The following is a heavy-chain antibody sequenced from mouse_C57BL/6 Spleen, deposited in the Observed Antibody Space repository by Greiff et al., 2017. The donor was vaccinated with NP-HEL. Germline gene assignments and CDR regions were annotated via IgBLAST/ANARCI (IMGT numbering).Heavy chain of an antibody. CDR3: ARKRLGVADY. CDR1: GYTFTSYW. J-gene: IGHJ2*01. V-gene: IGHV1-59*01. D-gene: IGHD3-2*02. Sequence: QVQLQQPGAELVRPGTSVKLSCKASGYTFTSYWMHWVKQRPGQGLEWIGVIDPSDSYTNYNQKFKGKATLTVDTSSSTAYMQLSSLTSEDSAVYYCARKRLGVADYWGQGTTLTVSS. CDR2: IDPSDSYT.